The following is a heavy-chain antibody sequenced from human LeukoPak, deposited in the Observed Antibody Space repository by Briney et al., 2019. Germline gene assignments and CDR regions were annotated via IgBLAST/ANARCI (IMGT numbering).Heavy chain of an antibody. J-gene: IGHJ6*02. Sequence: KSSETLSLTCTVSGGSISSYYWNWIRQPPGKGLEWIGYIYYSGRTNYNPSLKSRVTISIDTSKNQFSLKLSSVTAADTAVYYCARHLYDSSGYYRYYYGMDVWGQGTTVTVSS. V-gene: IGHV4-59*08. D-gene: IGHD3-22*01. CDR1: GGSISSYY. CDR3: ARHLYDSSGYYRYYYGMDV. CDR2: IYYSGRT.